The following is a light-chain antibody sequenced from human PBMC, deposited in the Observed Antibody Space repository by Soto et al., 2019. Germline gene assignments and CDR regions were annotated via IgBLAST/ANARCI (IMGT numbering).Light chain of an antibody. CDR3: QQYNLWPLT. CDR2: GAS. J-gene: IGKJ4*01. V-gene: IGKV3-20*01. Sequence: EIVLTQSPGTLSLSPGERATLSCRASQSVSSSYLAWYQQKPGQAPRLLIYGASSRATGIPDRFSGSGSGTEFTLTISSLLSEDFALYYCQQYNLWPLTFGGGTRVEIK. CDR1: QSVSSSY.